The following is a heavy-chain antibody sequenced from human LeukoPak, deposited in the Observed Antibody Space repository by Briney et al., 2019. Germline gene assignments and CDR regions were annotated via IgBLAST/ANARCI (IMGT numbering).Heavy chain of an antibody. CDR3: ARGEYSYGPPDFDY. CDR1: GGSFSGYY. Sequence: KPSETLSLTCAVYGGSFSGYYWSWIRQPPGKGLEWIGEINHSGSTNYNPSLKSRVTISVDTSKNQFSLKLTSVTAADTAVYYCARGEYSYGPPDFDYWAREPWSPSPQ. V-gene: IGHV4-34*01. CDR2: INHSGST. D-gene: IGHD5-18*01. J-gene: IGHJ4*02.